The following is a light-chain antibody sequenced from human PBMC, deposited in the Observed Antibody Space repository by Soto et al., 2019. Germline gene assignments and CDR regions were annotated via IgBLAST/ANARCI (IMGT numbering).Light chain of an antibody. CDR3: QQYGSSPYT. V-gene: IGKV3-20*01. Sequence: EMVLTQSPGTLSLSPGGRATLSCRASQSVSSSYLGWYQQKPGQAPRLLIYGASSRATGIPDRFSGSGSGTDFTLSISRLEPEDCAVYSCQQYGSSPYTFPQGTKLEIK. J-gene: IGKJ2*01. CDR1: QSVSSSY. CDR2: GAS.